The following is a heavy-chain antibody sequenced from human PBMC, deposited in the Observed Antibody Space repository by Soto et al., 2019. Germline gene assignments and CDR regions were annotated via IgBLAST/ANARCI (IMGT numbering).Heavy chain of an antibody. V-gene: IGHV4-59*01. CDR1: GGSISSYY. CDR2: IYYSGST. CDR3: ARSYGASFDY. D-gene: IGHD4-17*01. Sequence: QVQLQESGPGLVKPSETLSLTCTVSGGSISSYYWSWIRQPPGKGLEWIGYIYYSGSTNYNPSLKSPVTISVDTSTNQFSLKLSSVTAADPAVYYCARSYGASFDYWGQGTLVTVSS. J-gene: IGHJ4*02.